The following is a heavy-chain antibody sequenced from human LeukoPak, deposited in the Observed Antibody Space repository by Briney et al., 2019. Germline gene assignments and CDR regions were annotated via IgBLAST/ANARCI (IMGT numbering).Heavy chain of an antibody. Sequence: SQTLSLTCTVSGGSISSGSYYWSWIRQPAGKGLEWIGRIYTSGSTNYNPSLKSRVTISVDTSKHRFSLKLSSVTAADTAVYYCAREKGYYYDSSDYHPIDYWGQGTLVTVSS. V-gene: IGHV4-61*02. D-gene: IGHD3-22*01. CDR2: IYTSGST. CDR1: GGSISSGSYY. CDR3: AREKGYYYDSSDYHPIDY. J-gene: IGHJ4*02.